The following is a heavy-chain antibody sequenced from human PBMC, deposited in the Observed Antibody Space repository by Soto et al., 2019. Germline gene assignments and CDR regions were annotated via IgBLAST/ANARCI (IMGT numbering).Heavy chain of an antibody. J-gene: IGHJ4*02. CDR3: AREPNYFDC. CDR2: ISAYNGNT. Sequence: QVQLVQSGAEVKKPAASVKVSCKASGYPFTSYGSSWERQAPGQGLEWMGWISAYNGNTKYAQKLQGRVTMTTDTSTSTADMELRSLRSDDTAVYYCAREPNYFDCWGQGTLVTVSS. V-gene: IGHV1-18*01. CDR1: GYPFTSYG.